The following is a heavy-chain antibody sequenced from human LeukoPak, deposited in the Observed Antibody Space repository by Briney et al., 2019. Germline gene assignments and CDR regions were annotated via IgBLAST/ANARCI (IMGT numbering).Heavy chain of an antibody. CDR2: ISYDGSNK. Sequence: LSLTCTVSGGSISSSSYYWGWIRQAPGKGLEWVAVISYDGSNKYYADSVKGRFTISRDNSKNTLYLQMNSLRAEDTAVYYCAKGTVAVDYWGQGTLVTVSS. J-gene: IGHJ4*02. V-gene: IGHV3-30*18. D-gene: IGHD4-23*01. CDR3: AKGTVAVDY. CDR1: GGSISSSS.